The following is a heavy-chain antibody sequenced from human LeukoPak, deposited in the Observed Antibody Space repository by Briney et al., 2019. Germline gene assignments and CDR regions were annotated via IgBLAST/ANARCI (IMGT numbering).Heavy chain of an antibody. CDR2: IYHSGSP. Sequence: LPETLPSPSPASVGPTRINNCWVWVRQPPGKGLNWIGEIYHSGSPNYNPSFKSRVTISVDKSRNHFSLNLSSVTAADTAVYYCARVNINNWHSCDYWGQGTLVTVSS. J-gene: IGHJ4*02. CDR1: VGPTRINNC. D-gene: IGHD1-1*01. V-gene: IGHV4-4*02. CDR3: ARVNINNWHSCDY.